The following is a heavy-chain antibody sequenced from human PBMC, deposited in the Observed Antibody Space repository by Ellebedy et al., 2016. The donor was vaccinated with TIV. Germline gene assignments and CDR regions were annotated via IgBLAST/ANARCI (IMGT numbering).Heavy chain of an antibody. D-gene: IGHD5-18*01. Sequence: GESLKISXDAFGFTFSSYNMNWVRQAPGKGLDWVANIKQDGSEKYYVDSVKGRFTISRDNAKNSLYLQMNSLRAEDTAVYYCARPWIQLWFDPFDPWGQGTLVTVSS. CDR1: GFTFSSYN. V-gene: IGHV3-7*01. CDR3: ARPWIQLWFDPFDP. CDR2: IKQDGSEK. J-gene: IGHJ5*02.